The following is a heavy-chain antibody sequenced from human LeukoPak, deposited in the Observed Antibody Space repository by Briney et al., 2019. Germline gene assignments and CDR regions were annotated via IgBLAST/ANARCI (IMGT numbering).Heavy chain of an antibody. J-gene: IGHJ4*02. D-gene: IGHD6-19*01. Sequence: GGSLRLSCAASGFTFTSYWMNWVPQAPGKGLEWLANIKPDGSEKYYVDSVKGRFTISRDNAKNSLYLQMNSLRAEDTAVYYCARGGAGHSSGWYASYYWGQGTLVTVSS. CDR2: IKPDGSEK. CDR3: ARGGAGHSSGWYASYY. CDR1: GFTFTSYW. V-gene: IGHV3-7*01.